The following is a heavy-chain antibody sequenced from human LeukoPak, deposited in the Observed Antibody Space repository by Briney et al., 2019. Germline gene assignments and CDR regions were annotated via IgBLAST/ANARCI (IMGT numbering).Heavy chain of an antibody. J-gene: IGHJ3*01. CDR1: GFTFSNYA. CDR3: ARDPNGDYVGAFDF. CDR2: IRGSGGGT. V-gene: IGHV3-23*01. Sequence: GGFLRLSCAVSGFTFSNYAMMWVRQAPGKGLEWVSSIRGSGGGTDYADSVRGRFTISRDNSKNTLFLLMNNVRAEDTAIYYCARDPNGDYVGAFDFWGQGTMVTVSS. D-gene: IGHD4-17*01.